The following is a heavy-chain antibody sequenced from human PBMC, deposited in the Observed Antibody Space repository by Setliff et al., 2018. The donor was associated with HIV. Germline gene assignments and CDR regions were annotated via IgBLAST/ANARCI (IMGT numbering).Heavy chain of an antibody. D-gene: IGHD2-15*01. CDR1: GVTFSTYG. V-gene: IGHV1-69*10. CDR2: IIPFLNLT. Sequence: GASVKVSCKASGVTFSTYGITWVRQAPGQGLQWVGGIIPFLNLTYYAQQFRGRLTITADKSTTTAYMSLSSLRFEDTAVYYCAACSASAYYYYYMDVWDKGTTVTVSS. CDR3: AACSASAYYYYYMDV. J-gene: IGHJ6*03.